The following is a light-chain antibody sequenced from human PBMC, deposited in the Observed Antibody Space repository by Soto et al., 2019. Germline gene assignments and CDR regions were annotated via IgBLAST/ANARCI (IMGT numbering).Light chain of an antibody. J-gene: IGLJ2*01. Sequence: QSVLTQPPSVSGAPGQRVTISCTGSSSNIGAGYDVHWYQQLPGTAPKLLIYVNSNRPSGVPDRFSGSKSGTSASLAITGLRADDEADYYCQSYDSSLSAVVFGGGTKLAVL. V-gene: IGLV1-40*01. CDR1: SSNIGAGYD. CDR2: VNS. CDR3: QSYDSSLSAVV.